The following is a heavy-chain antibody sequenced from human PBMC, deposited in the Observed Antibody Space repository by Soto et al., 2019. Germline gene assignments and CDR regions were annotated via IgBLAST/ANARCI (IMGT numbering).Heavy chain of an antibody. CDR1: GGSFSTYY. CDR2: INHRGDS. Sequence: KTSETLSLTCVVSGGSFSTYYYNWIRQSPGKGLEWIGEINHRGDSNYSPSLKSRVTMSLDTSKNQFSLKLTSVTAADTAVYYCARGGSNDWQVALDIWGQGTMVTVS. D-gene: IGHD3-9*01. J-gene: IGHJ3*02. V-gene: IGHV4-34*01. CDR3: ARGGSNDWQVALDI.